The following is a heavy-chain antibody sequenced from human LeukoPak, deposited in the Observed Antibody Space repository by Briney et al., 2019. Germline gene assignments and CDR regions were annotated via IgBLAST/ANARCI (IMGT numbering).Heavy chain of an antibody. D-gene: IGHD5-18*01. CDR1: GFTFSSYS. V-gene: IGHV3-9*01. Sequence: GGSLRLSCAASGFTFSSYSMNWVSQAPGKGLEWVSGISWNSGSIGYADSVKGRFTISRDNAKNSLYLQMNSLRAEDTALYYCAKGRSYGTHFDYWGQGTLVTVSS. J-gene: IGHJ4*02. CDR2: ISWNSGSI. CDR3: AKGRSYGTHFDY.